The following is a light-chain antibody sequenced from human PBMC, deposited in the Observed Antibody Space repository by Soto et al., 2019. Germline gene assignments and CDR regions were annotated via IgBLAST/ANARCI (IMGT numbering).Light chain of an antibody. CDR3: LQTYIPPFT. V-gene: IGKV1-39*01. CDR1: QTISTF. J-gene: IGKJ3*01. Sequence: DVQMIQSPSSLSASVGDRVTITCRASQTISTFLSWYQQKRGTAPKLLLYVASNLQSGVPSRFSGSGSGTEFTLTIGSLQPDDFATYYCLQTYIPPFTFGPGTKVDFK. CDR2: VAS.